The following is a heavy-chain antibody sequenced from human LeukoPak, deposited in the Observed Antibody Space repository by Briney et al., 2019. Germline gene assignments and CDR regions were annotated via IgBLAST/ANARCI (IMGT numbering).Heavy chain of an antibody. CDR2: IYYSGST. J-gene: IGHJ6*03. D-gene: IGHD3-9*01. V-gene: IGHV4-59*01. Sequence: SETLSLTCTVSGGSISSYYWSWIRQPPGKGLEWIGYIYYSGSTNYNPSLKSRVTISVDTSKNQFSLKLSSVTAADTAVYYCASLPRLNYDILTGYYRGTRNYMDVWGKGTTVTISS. CDR3: ASLPRLNYDILTGYYRGTRNYMDV. CDR1: GGSISSYY.